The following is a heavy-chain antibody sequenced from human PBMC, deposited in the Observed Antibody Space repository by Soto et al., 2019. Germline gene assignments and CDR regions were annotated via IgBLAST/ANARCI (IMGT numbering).Heavy chain of an antibody. CDR2: ISYDGSNK. CDR1: GFTFSSYA. CDR3: AREVLRSYGMDV. D-gene: IGHD3-9*01. Sequence: QVKLVESGGGVVQPGRSLRLSCAASGFTFSSYAMHWVRQAPGKGLEWVAVISYDGSNKYYADSVKGRFTISRDNSKNTLYLQMNSLRAEDTAVYYCAREVLRSYGMDVWGQGTTVTVSS. V-gene: IGHV3-30-3*01. J-gene: IGHJ6*02.